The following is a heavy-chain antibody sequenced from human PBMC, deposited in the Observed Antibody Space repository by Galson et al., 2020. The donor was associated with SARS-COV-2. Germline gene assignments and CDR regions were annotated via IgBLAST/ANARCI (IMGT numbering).Heavy chain of an antibody. CDR1: GYTFTNYG. CDR3: ARDLYSYGFPVNNWFDP. CDR2: ISAYNGNT. V-gene: IGHV1-18*04. J-gene: IGHJ5*02. Sequence: ASVKVSCKASGYTFTNYGISWVRPAPGQGLEWMGWISAYNGNTNYAQKLQGRVTMTTDTSTSTAYMELRSLRSDDTAVYYCARDLYSYGFPVNNWFDPWGQGTLVTVSS. D-gene: IGHD5-18*01.